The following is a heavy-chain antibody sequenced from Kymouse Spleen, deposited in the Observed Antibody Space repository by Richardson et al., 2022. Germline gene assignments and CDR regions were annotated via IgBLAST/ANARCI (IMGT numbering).Heavy chain of an antibody. CDR1: GFTFSSYG. Sequence: QVQLVESGGGVVQPGRSLRLSCAASGFTFSSYGMHWVRQAPGKGLEWVAVISYDGSNKYYADSVKGRFTISRDNSKNTLYLQMNSLRAEDTAVYYCAKDQRELLYYYYGMDVWGQGTTVTVSS. CDR3: AKDQRELLYYYYGMDV. J-gene: IGHJ6*02. V-gene: IGHV3-30*18. D-gene: IGHD1-26*01. CDR2: ISYDGSNK.